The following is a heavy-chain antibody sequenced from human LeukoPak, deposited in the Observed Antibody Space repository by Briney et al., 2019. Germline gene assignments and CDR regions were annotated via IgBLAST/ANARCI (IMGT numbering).Heavy chain of an antibody. Sequence: PGGSLRLSCAASGFTFSSYSMNWVRQAPGKGLEWVSSISSSSSYIYYADSVKGRFTISRDNAKNSLYLQMNSLRAEDTAVYYCARDPQGGTGGFVVDYWGQGTLVTVSS. CDR1: GFTFSSYS. CDR3: ARDPQGGTGGFVVDY. D-gene: IGHD2-8*02. V-gene: IGHV3-21*04. J-gene: IGHJ4*02. CDR2: ISSSSSYI.